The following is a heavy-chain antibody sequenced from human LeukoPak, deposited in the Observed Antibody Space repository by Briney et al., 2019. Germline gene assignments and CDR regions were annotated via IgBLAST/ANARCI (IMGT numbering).Heavy chain of an antibody. CDR3: ARVGGREDYFDY. V-gene: IGHV4-39*07. CDR2: IYYSGST. CDR1: GGSISSSSYY. D-gene: IGHD2-15*01. Sequence: SETLSLTCTVSGGSISSSSYYWGWIRQPPGKGLEWIGSIYYSGSTYYNPSLKSRVTISVDTSKNQFSLKLSSVTAADTAVYYCARVGGREDYFDYWGQETLVTVSS. J-gene: IGHJ4*02.